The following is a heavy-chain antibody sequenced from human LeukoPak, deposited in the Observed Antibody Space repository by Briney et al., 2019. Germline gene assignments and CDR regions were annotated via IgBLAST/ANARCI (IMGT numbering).Heavy chain of an antibody. Sequence: GGSLRLSCAASGFTVSSNYMSWVRQAPGKGLEWVSLIYSDGGTYYADSVKGRFTVSRDNSKNTLYLQMNSLRAEDTAMFYCARGRARSDYWGQGTLVTVSS. J-gene: IGHJ4*02. V-gene: IGHV3-53*01. CDR3: ARGRARSDY. CDR2: IYSDGGT. CDR1: GFTVSSNY.